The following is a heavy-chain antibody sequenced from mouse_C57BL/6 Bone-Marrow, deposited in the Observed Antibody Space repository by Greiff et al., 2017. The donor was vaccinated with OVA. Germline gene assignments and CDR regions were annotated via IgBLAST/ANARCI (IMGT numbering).Heavy chain of an antibody. V-gene: IGHV1-81*01. J-gene: IGHJ3*01. CDR2: IYPRSGNT. D-gene: IGHD4-1*01. CDR1: GYTFTSYG. Sequence: VQLQQSGPELARPGASVKLSCKASGYTFTSYGISWVKQRTGQGLEWIGEIYPRSGNTYYNEKFKGKATLTADKSSSTAYMELRSLTSEDSAVYFWARFWDSYWGQGTLVTVSA. CDR3: ARFWDSY.